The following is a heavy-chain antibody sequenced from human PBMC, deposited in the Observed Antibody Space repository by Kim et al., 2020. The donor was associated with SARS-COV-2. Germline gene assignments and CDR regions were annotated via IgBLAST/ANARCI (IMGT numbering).Heavy chain of an antibody. J-gene: IGHJ5*02. V-gene: IGHV3-13*01. Sequence: GGSLRLSCAASGFTFSSYDMHWVRQATGKGLEWVSAIGTAGDTYYPGSVKGRFTISRENAKNSLYLQMNSLRAGDTAVYYCARGRWYYDFWSSYKGGEYWFDPWGQGTLVTVSS. D-gene: IGHD3-3*01. CDR3: ARGRWYYDFWSSYKGGEYWFDP. CDR2: IGTAGDT. CDR1: GFTFSSYD.